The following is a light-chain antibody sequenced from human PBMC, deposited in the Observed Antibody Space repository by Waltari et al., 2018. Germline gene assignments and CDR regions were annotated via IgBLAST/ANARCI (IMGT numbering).Light chain of an antibody. Sequence: SLGLTQPPSLSVSPGQTATITCSGDKLGGKFVSWYQQKPGQSPLLIIYQDTKRPSGIPDRFSVSSSGNTATLAISGAQALDEADYYCLAWESTSGVFGTGTKVAVL. CDR2: QDT. CDR3: LAWESTSGV. J-gene: IGLJ1*01. V-gene: IGLV3-1*01. CDR1: KLGGKF.